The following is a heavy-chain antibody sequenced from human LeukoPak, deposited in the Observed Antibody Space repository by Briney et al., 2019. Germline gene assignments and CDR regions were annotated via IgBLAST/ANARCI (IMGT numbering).Heavy chain of an antibody. Sequence: PSETLSLTCSVSGGSISGYYWSWIRQPPGKGLEWIGVIYYNGSTNYNPSLKSRITISVDTSKNQFSLKLNSVTAADTAIFYCARIRRYDYDGFRPGWVYWYFDVWGRGTLVTVSS. CDR3: ARIRRYDYDGFRPGWVYWYFDV. CDR1: GGSISGYY. V-gene: IGHV4-59*01. CDR2: IYYNGST. D-gene: IGHD4-23*01. J-gene: IGHJ2*01.